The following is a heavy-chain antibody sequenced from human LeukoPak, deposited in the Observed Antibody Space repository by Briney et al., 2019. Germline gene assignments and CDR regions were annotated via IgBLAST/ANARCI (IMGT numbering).Heavy chain of an antibody. CDR1: GVSISSYY. J-gene: IGHJ4*02. Sequence: SETLSLTCTVSGVSISSYYWSWIRQPPGKGLEWLGYIYYSGSTNYNPSLKSRVTISVDTSKNQFSLKLSSVTAADTAVYYCARAYSSGWYPNGDYFDYWGQGTLVTVSS. D-gene: IGHD6-19*01. CDR2: IYYSGST. CDR3: ARAYSSGWYPNGDYFDY. V-gene: IGHV4-59*01.